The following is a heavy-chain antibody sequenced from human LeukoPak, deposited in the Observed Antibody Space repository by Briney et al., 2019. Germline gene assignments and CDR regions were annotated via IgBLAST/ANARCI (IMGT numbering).Heavy chain of an antibody. CDR2: IYSGGST. CDR1: GFTVSSNY. Sequence: PGGSLRLSCAASGFTVSSNYMSWVRQAPGKGLEWVSVIYSGGSTYYADSVKGRFTISRDNSKNTLYLQMNSLRAEDTAVYYCARDTYDFWSGSQYYYYGMDVWGQGTTVTVSS. D-gene: IGHD3-3*01. J-gene: IGHJ6*02. V-gene: IGHV3-53*05. CDR3: ARDTYDFWSGSQYYYYGMDV.